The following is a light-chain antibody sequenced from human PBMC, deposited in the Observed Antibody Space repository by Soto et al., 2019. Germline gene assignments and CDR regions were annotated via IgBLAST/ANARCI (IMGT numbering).Light chain of an antibody. J-gene: IGKJ1*01. Sequence: EIVLTQSPGTLSLSPGERATLSCRASQSVSSSYLAWYQQKPDQAPRLLIYGASSRATGIPGRFSGSGSGTDFTLTISRLEPEDFAVYYCQQYCSSPLTFGQGTKVEIK. CDR3: QQYCSSPLT. CDR2: GAS. CDR1: QSVSSSY. V-gene: IGKV3-20*01.